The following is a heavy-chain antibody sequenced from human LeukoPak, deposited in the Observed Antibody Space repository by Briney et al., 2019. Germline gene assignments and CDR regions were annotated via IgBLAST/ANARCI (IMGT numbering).Heavy chain of an antibody. CDR1: GFTFDDYG. CDR2: INWNGAST. V-gene: IGHV3-20*04. D-gene: IGHD3-22*01. CDR3: ARDLDSSGYTDY. Sequence: GGSLRLSCAASGFTFDDYGMSWVRQAPGKGLEWVSGINWNGASTGYADSVKGRFIISRDNAKNSLYLQMNSLRVEDTAVYYCARDLDSSGYTDYWGQGTLVTVSS. J-gene: IGHJ4*02.